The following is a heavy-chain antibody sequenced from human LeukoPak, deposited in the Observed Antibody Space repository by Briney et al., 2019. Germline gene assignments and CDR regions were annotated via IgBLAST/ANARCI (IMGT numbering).Heavy chain of an antibody. Sequence: GESLKISCKGSGYSFTSYWISWVRQMPGKGLEWMGRIDPSDSYTNYSPSFQGHVTISADKSISTAYLQWSSLKASATAMYYCARHERHYHDTPGPWFDPWGQGTLVTVSS. CDR1: GYSFTSYW. CDR2: IDPSDSYT. D-gene: IGHD3-22*01. CDR3: ARHERHYHDTPGPWFDP. V-gene: IGHV5-10-1*01. J-gene: IGHJ5*02.